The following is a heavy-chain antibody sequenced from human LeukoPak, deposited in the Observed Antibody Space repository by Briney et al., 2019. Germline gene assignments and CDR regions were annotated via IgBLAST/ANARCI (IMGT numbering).Heavy chain of an antibody. CDR2: ISGSGGST. Sequence: SGGSLPLSFAASGFPFSSYAMGGGRPAPGKGLGGVSAISGSGGSTYYAACVKGRFTISRHNSKNTLKLQMNSLRAEDTAVYYCANGDGVVPSYGMDVWGQGTTVTVSS. J-gene: IGHJ6*02. CDR1: GFPFSSYA. CDR3: ANGDGVVPSYGMDV. D-gene: IGHD2-2*01. V-gene: IGHV3-23*01.